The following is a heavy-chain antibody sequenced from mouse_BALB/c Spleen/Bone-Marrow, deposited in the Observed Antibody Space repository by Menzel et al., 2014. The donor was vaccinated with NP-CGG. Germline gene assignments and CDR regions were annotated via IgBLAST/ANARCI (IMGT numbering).Heavy chain of an antibody. V-gene: IGHV14-3*02. CDR2: IDPAIINT. J-gene: IGHJ4*01. Sequence: DVHLVESGAELVKPGASVKLSCTASGFNIKDTYMFWVKQRPDQGLEWIGRIDPAIINTKYDPKFQGKATIAADTFSNTAYLQLSSLTSEDTAVYYCARYRYYGSSYAMDYWGQGTSVTVSS. CDR3: ARYRYYGSSYAMDY. CDR1: GFNIKDTY. D-gene: IGHD1-1*01.